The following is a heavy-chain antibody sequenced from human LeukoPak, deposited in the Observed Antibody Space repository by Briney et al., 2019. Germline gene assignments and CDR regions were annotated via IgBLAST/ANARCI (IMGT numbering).Heavy chain of an antibody. V-gene: IGHV1-8*01. D-gene: IGHD3-3*02. CDR2: MNPNSGNR. J-gene: IGHJ6*02. CDR1: GYTFTSYD. Sequence: ASVKVSCKASGYTFTSYDSNWVRQATGRGLEWMGWMNPNSGNRGSAQNFQGRVTLTRNTSITTAYMELSSLRSEDTAVYYCASRPLAGSTPPHYYYILAVWGQGTTVTVSS. CDR3: ASRPLAGSTPPHYYYILAV.